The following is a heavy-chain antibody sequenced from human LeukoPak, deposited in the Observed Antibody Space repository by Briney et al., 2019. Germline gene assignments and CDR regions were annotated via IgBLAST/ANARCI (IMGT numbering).Heavy chain of an antibody. Sequence: ASVKVSCKASGYTFTSYYMHWVRQATGKGLEWMGIINPSGGTTGYAQKFQGRVTMTRDTSTSTVYMELSSLRSDDTAVYYCARAHCSGGACPNWFDPWGQGTLVTVSS. CDR3: ARAHCSGGACPNWFDP. V-gene: IGHV1-46*01. J-gene: IGHJ5*02. CDR2: INPSGGTT. CDR1: GYTFTSYY. D-gene: IGHD2-15*01.